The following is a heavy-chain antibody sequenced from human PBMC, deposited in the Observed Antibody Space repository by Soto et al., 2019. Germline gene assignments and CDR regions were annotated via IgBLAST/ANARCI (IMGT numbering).Heavy chain of an antibody. CDR2: IILIFGTA. V-gene: IGHV1-69*06. CDR1: GGTFSSYA. CDR3: ARDQASLAAAWGGYYGMDV. Sequence: QVQLVQSGAEVKKPGSSVKVSCKASGGTFSSYAISWVRQAPGKGVEWMGGIILIFGTANYAQKFQGRVTITADKSTSTAYMELSRLRSEDTAVYYCARDQASLAAAWGGYYGMDVWGQGTTVTVSS. D-gene: IGHD6-13*01. J-gene: IGHJ6*02.